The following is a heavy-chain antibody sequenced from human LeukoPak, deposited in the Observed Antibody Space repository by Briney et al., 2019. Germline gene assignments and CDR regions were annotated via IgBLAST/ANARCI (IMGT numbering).Heavy chain of an antibody. CDR1: GFTFRSYD. J-gene: IGHJ3*02. V-gene: IGHV3-13*01. Sequence: GGSLRLSCAASGFTFRSYDMHWVRQATGKGLEWVSGIGTAGEIYYPGSVKGRFTISRENAKNSLYLQMNSLRAGDTAVYYCARDGSGYDDAFDIWGQGTMVTVSS. CDR2: IGTAGEI. CDR3: ARDGSGYDDAFDI. D-gene: IGHD3-10*01.